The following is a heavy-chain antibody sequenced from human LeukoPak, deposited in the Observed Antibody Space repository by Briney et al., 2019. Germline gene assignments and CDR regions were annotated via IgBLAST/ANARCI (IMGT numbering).Heavy chain of an antibody. J-gene: IGHJ4*02. CDR1: GYTFTSYD. CDR3: ARGARQDLRYFDWLGPDY. CDR2: MNPNSGNT. Sequence: GASAKVSCKASGYTFTSYDINWVRQSTGQGLEWMGWMNPNSGNTGYAQKFQGRVTMTRNTSISTAYMELSSLRSEDTAVYYCARGARQDLRYFDWLGPDYWGQGTLVTVSS. V-gene: IGHV1-8*01. D-gene: IGHD3-9*01.